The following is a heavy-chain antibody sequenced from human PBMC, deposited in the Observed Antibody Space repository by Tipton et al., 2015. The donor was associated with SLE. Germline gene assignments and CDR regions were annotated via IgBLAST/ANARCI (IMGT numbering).Heavy chain of an antibody. V-gene: IGHV4-59*01. J-gene: IGHJ6*03. CDR1: GGSISSYY. Sequence: TLSLTCTVYGGSISSYYWSWIRQPPGKGLEWIGYIYYTGGTSYNPSLKSRVTISVDTSKNRFSLNLSSVTAADTAVYYCARVPAFYYYYMDVWGKGTTVTVSS. D-gene: IGHD2-2*01. CDR2: IYYTGGT. CDR3: ARVPAFYYYYMDV.